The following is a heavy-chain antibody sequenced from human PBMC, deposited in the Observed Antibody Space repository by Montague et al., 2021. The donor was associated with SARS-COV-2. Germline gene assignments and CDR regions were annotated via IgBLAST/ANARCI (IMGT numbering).Heavy chain of an antibody. D-gene: IGHD3-10*01. CDR1: GASVASGNFY. V-gene: IGHV4-61*01. CDR3: ARDCYGYGSGGYLRWFDP. CDR2: MYYTGHT. Sequence: SETRSLTCTVSGASVASGNFYWSWIRQPPGKGLEWIGYMYYTGHTNYNPSLESRVTMPVDPSKNQFSLTLTSVTAADTAVYYCARDCYGYGSGGYLRWFDPWGQGTLVTVSS. J-gene: IGHJ5*02.